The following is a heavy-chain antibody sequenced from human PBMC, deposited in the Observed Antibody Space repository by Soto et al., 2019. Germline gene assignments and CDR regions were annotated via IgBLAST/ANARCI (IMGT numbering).Heavy chain of an antibody. CDR2: ISSSSSYI. Sequence: ESGGGLVKPGGSLRLSCAASGFTFSSYSMNWVRQAPGKGLEWVSSISSSSSYIYYADSVKGRFTISRDNAKNSLYLQMNSLRAEDTAVYYCARDRGGGSYYQAYFDYWGQGTLVTVSS. CDR3: ARDRGGGSYYQAYFDY. J-gene: IGHJ4*02. CDR1: GFTFSSYS. D-gene: IGHD1-26*01. V-gene: IGHV3-21*01.